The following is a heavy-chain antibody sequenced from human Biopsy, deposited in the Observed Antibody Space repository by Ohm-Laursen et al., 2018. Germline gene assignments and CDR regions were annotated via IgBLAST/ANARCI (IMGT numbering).Heavy chain of an antibody. J-gene: IGHJ5*02. V-gene: IGHV4-4*07. D-gene: IGHD3-10*01. CDR3: ARAPPLIRGVVEAWFDP. CDR1: GGSISHYY. Sequence: SETLSLTCTVSGGSISHYYWTWIRQPAGQGLEWIGRIYNTGETYYNPSIKSRVTISVDPSKKQFSLKMKSVTGADTAIYYCARAPPLIRGVVEAWFDPWGQGILVTVSS. CDR2: IYNTGET.